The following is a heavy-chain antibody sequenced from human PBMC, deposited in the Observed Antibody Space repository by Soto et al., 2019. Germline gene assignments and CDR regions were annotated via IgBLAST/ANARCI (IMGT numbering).Heavy chain of an antibody. V-gene: IGHV3-23*01. D-gene: IGHD3-3*01. Sequence: GGSLRLSCAASGFTFSSYAMSWVRQAPGKGLEWVSAISGSGGSTYYADSVKGRFTISRDNSKNTLYLQMNSLRAEATAVYYCAKGGDDTIFGGPRDYWGQGTLVTVSS. CDR2: ISGSGGST. CDR1: GFTFSSYA. J-gene: IGHJ4*02. CDR3: AKGGDDTIFGGPRDY.